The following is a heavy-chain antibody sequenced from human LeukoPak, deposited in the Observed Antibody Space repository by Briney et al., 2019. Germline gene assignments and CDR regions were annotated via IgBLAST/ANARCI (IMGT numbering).Heavy chain of an antibody. V-gene: IGHV4-34*01. J-gene: IGHJ4*02. D-gene: IGHD3-3*01. CDR1: GGSFSAYH. CDR3: ARGRYDFWSGYYKGRYFDY. Sequence: SETLSLTCTVYGGSFSAYHWSWIRQPPGKGLEWIGEIDHSGSTNYNPSLKSRVTISVDASKNQFSLKLSSVTAADTAVYYCARGRYDFWSGYYKGRYFDYWGQGTLVTVSS. CDR2: IDHSGST.